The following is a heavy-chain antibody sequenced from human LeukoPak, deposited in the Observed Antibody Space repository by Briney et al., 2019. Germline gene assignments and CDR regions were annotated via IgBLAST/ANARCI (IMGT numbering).Heavy chain of an antibody. V-gene: IGHV3-30*03. CDR2: ISYDGSNK. D-gene: IGHD3-3*01. J-gene: IGHJ5*02. CDR1: GFTFSSYG. Sequence: GGSLRLSCAASGFTFSSYGMHWVRQAPGKGLEWVAVISYDGSNKYYADSVKGRFTISRDNSKNTLYLQMNSLRAEDTAVYYCARVRSVLEWFEWFDPWGQGTLVTVSS. CDR3: ARVRSVLEWFEWFDP.